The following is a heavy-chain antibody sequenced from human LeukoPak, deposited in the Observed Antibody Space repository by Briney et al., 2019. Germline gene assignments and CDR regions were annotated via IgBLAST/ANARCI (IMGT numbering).Heavy chain of an antibody. V-gene: IGHV3-30-3*01. CDR1: GFTFSSYA. CDR3: ARERRHDADVGAFDI. Sequence: GGSLRLSCAASGFTFSSYAMHWVRQAPGKGLEWVAVISYDGSNKYYADSVKGRFTISRDNSKNTLYLQMSSPRAEDTAVYYCARERRHDADVGAFDIWGQGTMVTVSS. CDR2: ISYDGSNK. J-gene: IGHJ3*02. D-gene: IGHD3-16*01.